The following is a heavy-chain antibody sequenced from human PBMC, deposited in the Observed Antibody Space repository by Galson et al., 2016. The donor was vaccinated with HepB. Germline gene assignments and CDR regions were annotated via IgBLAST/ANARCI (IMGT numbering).Heavy chain of an antibody. J-gene: IGHJ4*02. Sequence: SETLSLTCAVYGGSFSGYYWSWIRQPPGKGLEWIGEISHSGSTNYNPSLKSRVTMSVDTSFSLKLTSVTAADTAVYYCARGGATKADYWGQGTLVTVSS. D-gene: IGHD2-8*01. V-gene: IGHV4-34*01. CDR2: ISHSGST. CDR1: GGSFSGYY. CDR3: ARGGATKADY.